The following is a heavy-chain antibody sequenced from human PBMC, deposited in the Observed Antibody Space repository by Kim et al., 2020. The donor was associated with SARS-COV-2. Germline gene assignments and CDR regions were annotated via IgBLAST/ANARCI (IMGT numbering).Heavy chain of an antibody. D-gene: IGHD3-10*01. V-gene: IGHV4-34*01. Sequence: SETLSLTCAVYGGSFSGYYWSWIRQPPGKGLEWIGEINHSGRTNYNPSLKSRVTISVDTSKNQFSLKLSSVTAADTAVYYCARGHRITMVRGVIPSDYWGQGTLVTVSS. CDR1: GGSFSGYY. J-gene: IGHJ4*02. CDR3: ARGHRITMVRGVIPSDY. CDR2: INHSGRT.